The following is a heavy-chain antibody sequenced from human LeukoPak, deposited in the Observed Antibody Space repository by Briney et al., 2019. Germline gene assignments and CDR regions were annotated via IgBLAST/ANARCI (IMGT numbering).Heavy chain of an antibody. D-gene: IGHD3-10*01. Sequence: SETLSLTCTVSGGXISSYYWSWIRQPPGKGLEWIGYISYSGSTNYNPSLKSRVTISVDTSRNQFSLKLSSVTAADTAVYYCARGRLGGSGSYYNVLDYWGQGTLVTVSS. CDR1: GGXISSYY. CDR2: ISYSGST. CDR3: ARGRLGGSGSYYNVLDY. J-gene: IGHJ4*02. V-gene: IGHV4-59*01.